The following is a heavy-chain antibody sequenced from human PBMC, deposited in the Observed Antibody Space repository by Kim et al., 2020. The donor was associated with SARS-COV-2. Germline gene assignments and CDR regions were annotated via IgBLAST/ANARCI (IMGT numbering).Heavy chain of an antibody. J-gene: IGHJ6*02. CDR2: IYYSGST. V-gene: IGHV4-59*01. CDR1: GGSISSYY. D-gene: IGHD2-2*01. Sequence: SETLSLTCTVSGGSISSYYWSWIRQPPGKGLEWIGYIYYSGSTNYNPSLKSRVTISVDTSKNQFSLKLSSVTAADTAVYYCARAPPGGYYYYGMDVWGQGTTVTVSS. CDR3: ARAPPGGYYYYGMDV.